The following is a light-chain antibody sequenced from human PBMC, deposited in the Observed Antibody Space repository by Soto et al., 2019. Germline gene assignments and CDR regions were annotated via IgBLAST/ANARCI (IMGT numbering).Light chain of an antibody. CDR1: QTVSSSC. V-gene: IGKV3-20*01. CDR3: QHYDFSSSLT. J-gene: IGKJ4*01. Sequence: EIVLTQSPGPLSLSPGERVTLSCRASQTVSSSCLAWYQQKPGQAPRLLMYGVSSRATGIPDRFSGSGSGTDFTLTISRLEPEDFAVYYCQHYDFSSSLTFGGGTNVEIK. CDR2: GVS.